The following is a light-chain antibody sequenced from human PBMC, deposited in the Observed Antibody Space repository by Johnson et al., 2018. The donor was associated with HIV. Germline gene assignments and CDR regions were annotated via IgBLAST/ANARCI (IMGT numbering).Light chain of an antibody. CDR3: GTWDSSLSADV. V-gene: IGLV1-51*01. CDR1: SSNIGNNY. CDR2: DNN. J-gene: IGLJ1*01. Sequence: QSVLTQPPSVSAAPGQKVTISCSGSSSNIGNNYVSWYQQLPGTAPKLLIYDNNKRPSGIPDRFSGSKSGTSATLDITGLQTGDEADYYCGTWDSSLSADVFVPGTKVTVL.